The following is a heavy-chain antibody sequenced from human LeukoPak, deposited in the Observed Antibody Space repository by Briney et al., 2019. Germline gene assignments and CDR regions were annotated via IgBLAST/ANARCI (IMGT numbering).Heavy chain of an antibody. CDR3: ARERGRGRDSPWFDY. Sequence: GGSLRLSCAASGFTFSSCSMHWVRQAPGKGLEWVAVISYDGSNKYYADSVKGRFTISRDNSKNALDLQMTGLRAEDTAVYYCARERGRGRDSPWFDYWGQGTLVTVSS. D-gene: IGHD1-26*01. J-gene: IGHJ4*02. CDR1: GFTFSSCS. V-gene: IGHV3-30*03. CDR2: ISYDGSNK.